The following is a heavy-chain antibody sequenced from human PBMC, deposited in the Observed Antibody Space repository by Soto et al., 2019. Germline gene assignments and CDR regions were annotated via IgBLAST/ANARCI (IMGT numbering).Heavy chain of an antibody. CDR3: ARGGITPSMFVFDY. J-gene: IGHJ4*02. Sequence: QVQLHQWGTGLLKPSETLSLTCSVSGESFSGHFWTWIRQPPGKGLEWIGEIDYSGATHYNASGKSRVSTSVDTTKKQVYLKVTSLTAADTAVYYCARGGITPSMFVFDYWGQGTLVIVSS. D-gene: IGHD3-10*02. CDR2: IDYSGAT. V-gene: IGHV4-34*01. CDR1: GESFSGHF.